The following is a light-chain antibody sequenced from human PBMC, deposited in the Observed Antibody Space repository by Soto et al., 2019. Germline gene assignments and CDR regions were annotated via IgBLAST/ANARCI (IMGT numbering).Light chain of an antibody. V-gene: IGKV1-39*01. CDR3: QQSYTTPPRT. Sequence: DIQMTQSPSSLSASVGDRVTITCRASQSISNYLNWYQQKPGKAPKLVIYTASSLESGVPPRFSGSGSGTDFTLTISMLQPEDFATYYCQQSYTTPPRTFGQGTKVEV. J-gene: IGKJ1*01. CDR1: QSISNY. CDR2: TAS.